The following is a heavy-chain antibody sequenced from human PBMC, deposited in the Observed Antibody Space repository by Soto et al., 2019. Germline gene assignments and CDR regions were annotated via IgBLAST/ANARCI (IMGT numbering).Heavy chain of an antibody. CDR3: ARDLTAAGYLYYYGMDV. Sequence: PGGSLRLSCAASGFTFSSYTMHWVRQAPGKGLEWMTVISYDGTNKYYADSVKGRFTISRDNSKNTLYLQMNSLRAEDTAVYYCARDLTAAGYLYYYGMDVWGQGTTVTVSS. J-gene: IGHJ6*02. CDR2: ISYDGTNK. D-gene: IGHD6-13*01. V-gene: IGHV3-30-3*01. CDR1: GFTFSSYT.